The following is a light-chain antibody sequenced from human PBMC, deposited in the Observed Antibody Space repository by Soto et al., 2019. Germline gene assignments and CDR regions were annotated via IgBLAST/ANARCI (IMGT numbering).Light chain of an antibody. V-gene: IGKV3-20*01. CDR2: VAS. CDR3: QQYGTSPWT. Sequence: EIVLTQSPGTLSLSPGEGATLSCRASQSVSSNYLAWFQQKPGQAPRLLIYVASSRATGIPDRFSGSGSGTDFTLTISRLEPEDFAVYYCQQYGTSPWTFGQGTKVEIK. J-gene: IGKJ1*01. CDR1: QSVSSNY.